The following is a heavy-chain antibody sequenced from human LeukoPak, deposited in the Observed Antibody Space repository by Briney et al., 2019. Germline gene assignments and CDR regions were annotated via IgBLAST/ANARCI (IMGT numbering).Heavy chain of an antibody. Sequence: SETLSLTCTASGVSISSYYWSWIRQPAGKGLEWIGRIYTSGSISGNTNYNPSLKSRVTMSVDRSKNQFSLKLSSVTAADTAVYYCARDRYYYDSSTYYSAFDIWGQGTLVTVSS. V-gene: IGHV4-4*07. CDR3: ARDRYYYDSSTYYSAFDI. J-gene: IGHJ3*02. D-gene: IGHD3-22*01. CDR2: IYTSGSISGNT. CDR1: GVSISSYY.